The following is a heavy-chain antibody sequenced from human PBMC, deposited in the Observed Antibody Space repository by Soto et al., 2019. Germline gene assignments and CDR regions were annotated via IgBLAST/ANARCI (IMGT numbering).Heavy chain of an antibody. Sequence: ASVKVSCKPSGYTFNTYYLHWVRQAPGQALEWMGVIHPSGGGTTYAQKFLGRVTMTTDTSTSTAYMELRSLRSDDTAVYFCARRAPPMDVWGQGTTVTVSS. CDR2: IHPSGGGT. CDR3: ARRAPPMDV. J-gene: IGHJ6*02. CDR1: GYTFNTYY. V-gene: IGHV1-46*02.